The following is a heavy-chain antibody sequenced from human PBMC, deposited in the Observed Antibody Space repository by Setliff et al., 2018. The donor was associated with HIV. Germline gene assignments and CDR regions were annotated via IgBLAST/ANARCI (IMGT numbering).Heavy chain of an antibody. J-gene: IGHJ4*02. D-gene: IGHD1-26*01. Sequence: PSETLTLTCTGSGGSISSDYWSWIRQPPGKGLEWIGYVYHSGSTNYNPSLKRRVTISVDTSKNQFSMKLRSVTAADTAVYYCARLRSELGVFDYWGQGTLVTVSS. CDR2: VYHSGST. CDR1: GGSISSDY. V-gene: IGHV4-59*08. CDR3: ARLRSELGVFDY.